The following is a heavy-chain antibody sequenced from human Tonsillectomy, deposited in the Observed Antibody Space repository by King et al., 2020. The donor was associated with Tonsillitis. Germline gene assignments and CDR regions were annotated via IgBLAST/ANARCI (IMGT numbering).Heavy chain of an antibody. J-gene: IGHJ3*02. CDR2: IYYSGST. V-gene: IGHV4-59*01. CDR1: GGSIINYY. CDR3: ARAGDPSNAFDI. Sequence: VQLQESGPGLVKPSETLSLTCTVSGGSIINYYWSWIRQPPGKGLEWMGYIYYSGSTNYNPSLKSRVTILVDTSKNQFSLKLSSVTAADTAVYYCARAGDPSNAFDIWGQGTMVTVSS.